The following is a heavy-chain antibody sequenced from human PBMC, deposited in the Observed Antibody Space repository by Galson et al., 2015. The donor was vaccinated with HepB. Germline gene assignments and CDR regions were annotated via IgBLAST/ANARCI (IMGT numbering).Heavy chain of an antibody. CDR3: ARNRGGDSWDDAFDN. CDR2: IFSSGTT. V-gene: IGHV4-4*07. Sequence: TLSLTCSVSGGSISRFHWTWIRQPAGKRLEWIGRIFSSGTTTYNPSLKSRVIMSVDTFRNQFSLKLRSMTAADTAVYFCARNRGGDSWDDAFDNWGQGTIVTVFS. CDR1: GGSISRFH. D-gene: IGHD2-21*02. J-gene: IGHJ3*02.